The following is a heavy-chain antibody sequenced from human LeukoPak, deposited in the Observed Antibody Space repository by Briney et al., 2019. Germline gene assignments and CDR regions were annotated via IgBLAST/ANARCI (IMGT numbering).Heavy chain of an antibody. D-gene: IGHD3-9*01. J-gene: IGHJ4*02. CDR2: ITGSGGNT. CDR3: AKWGDYDVLTGYYVSDY. Sequence: AGGSLRLSCAASGFTFSNYAMSWVRQAPGKGLEWVSAITGSGGNTYYADSVKGRFTISRDNSKNTLFLRMNSVRAEDTAVYYCAKWGDYDVLTGYYVSDYWGQGTLVTVSS. V-gene: IGHV3-23*01. CDR1: GFTFSNYA.